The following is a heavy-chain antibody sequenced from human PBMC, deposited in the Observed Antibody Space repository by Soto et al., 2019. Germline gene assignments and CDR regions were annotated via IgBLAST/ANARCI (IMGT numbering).Heavy chain of an antibody. D-gene: IGHD1-26*01. V-gene: IGHV3-48*03. Sequence: EVQLVESGGGLVQPGGSLRLSCAASGFTFSSYEMNWVRQAPGKGLEWVSYISSSGGTIYHAESVKGRFTISRDNAKNSLYLQMNSLSAEDTAVYYCARGPVIVYSGSPEAAFDIWGQGTMVTVSS. CDR2: ISSSGGTI. CDR3: ARGPVIVYSGSPEAAFDI. J-gene: IGHJ3*02. CDR1: GFTFSSYE.